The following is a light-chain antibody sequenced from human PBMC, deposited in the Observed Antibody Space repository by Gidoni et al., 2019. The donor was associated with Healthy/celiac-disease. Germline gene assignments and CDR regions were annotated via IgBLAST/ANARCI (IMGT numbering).Light chain of an antibody. V-gene: IGKV3-15*01. J-gene: IGKJ4*01. CDR1: QSVSSN. CDR3: QQYNNFDT. Sequence: EIVMTQSPATLSVSPGERATLSCRASQSVSSNLAWYQQKPGQAPRRLIYGASTRATGIPARFSGSGSGTEFTLTISSLQSEDFAVYYCQQYNNFDTFGGXTKVEIK. CDR2: GAS.